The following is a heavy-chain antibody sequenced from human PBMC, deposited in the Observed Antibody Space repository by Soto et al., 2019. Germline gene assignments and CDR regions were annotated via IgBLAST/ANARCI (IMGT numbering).Heavy chain of an antibody. Sequence: PVGSLRLSCTASGFTFGDYAMSWVRQAPGKGLEWVGFIRSKAYGGTTEYAASVKGRFTISADKSISTAYLQWSSLKASDTAMFYCARRSGYESFDYWGQGTLVTVSS. CDR3: ARRSGYESFDY. D-gene: IGHD5-12*01. J-gene: IGHJ4*02. CDR2: IRSKAYGGTT. V-gene: IGHV3-49*04. CDR1: GFTFGDYA.